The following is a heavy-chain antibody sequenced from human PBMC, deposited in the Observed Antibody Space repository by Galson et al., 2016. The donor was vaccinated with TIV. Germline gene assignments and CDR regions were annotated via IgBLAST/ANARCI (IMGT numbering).Heavy chain of an antibody. CDR1: GFSVSNKY. D-gene: IGHD2-15*01. Sequence: SLRLSCAASGFSVSNKYMTWVRQAPGKGLEWVSVVYNGGRTDYADFVKGRFTVSRDNSENTVFLQMNNLRADDTAVYYCGRGGGEDYYYHGIDVWGQGTTVTVSS. CDR3: GRGGGEDYYYHGIDV. J-gene: IGHJ6*02. CDR2: VYNGGRT. V-gene: IGHV3-53*01.